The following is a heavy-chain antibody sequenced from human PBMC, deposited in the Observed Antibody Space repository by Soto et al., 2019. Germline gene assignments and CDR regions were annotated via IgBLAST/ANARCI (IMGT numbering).Heavy chain of an antibody. D-gene: IGHD5-12*01. CDR3: AAGGGLPPNY. V-gene: IGHV4-30-2*01. CDR1: GGSISSGGYS. Sequence: QLQLQESGSGLVKPSQTLSLTCAVSGGSISSGGYSWSWIRQPPGKGLEWIGYIYHCGSTHYNPSFKSRFTKSVDRSNNQFSLKLSSVTAADTAVYYCAAGGGLPPNYWCQGTLVTVSS. J-gene: IGHJ4*02. CDR2: IYHCGST.